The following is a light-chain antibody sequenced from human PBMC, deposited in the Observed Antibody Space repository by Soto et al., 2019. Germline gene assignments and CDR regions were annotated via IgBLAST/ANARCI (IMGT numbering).Light chain of an antibody. CDR3: QQRSSWPLIT. CDR2: GAS. CDR1: QSVTSNS. J-gene: IGKJ5*01. Sequence: EIVLTQFPGTLSLSPGERATLSCRASQSVTSNSLAWYQQKVGRAPRVLIYGASTRATGIPARFSGSGSGTDFTLTISSLEPEDFAVYYCQQRSSWPLITFGQGTRLEI. V-gene: IGKV3-11*01.